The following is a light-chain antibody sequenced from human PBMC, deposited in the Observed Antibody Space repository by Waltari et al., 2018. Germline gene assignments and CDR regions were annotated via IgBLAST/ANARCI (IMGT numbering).Light chain of an antibody. CDR1: QSVSRF. V-gene: IGKV3-15*01. J-gene: IGKJ4*01. Sequence: EFVMPKSPATLSVSPVERVTLSCRASQSVSRFVAWYQQKPGQAPRLLISGASTRATGIPARFSGSGSGTEFTLTISSLQSEDFAIYYCQQYNDWPPLTFGGGTKLEIK. CDR2: GAS. CDR3: QQYNDWPPLT.